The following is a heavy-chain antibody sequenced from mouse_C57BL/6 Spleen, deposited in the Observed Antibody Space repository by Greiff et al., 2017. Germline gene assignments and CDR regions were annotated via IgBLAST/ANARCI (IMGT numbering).Heavy chain of an antibody. Sequence: EVKLQESGPGLVKPSPSLSLTCSVTGYSITSGYYWNWNRQFPGNILEWMGYISYDGSNNYNPSLKNRISITRDTSKNQSFLKLNSVTTEDTATYYCAREQGLYFDYWGQGTTLTVSS. CDR1: GYSITSGYY. CDR2: ISYDGSN. CDR3: AREQGLYFDY. V-gene: IGHV3-6*01. J-gene: IGHJ2*01.